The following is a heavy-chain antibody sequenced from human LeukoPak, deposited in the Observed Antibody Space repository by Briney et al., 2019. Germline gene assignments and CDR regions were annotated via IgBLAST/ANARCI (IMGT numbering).Heavy chain of an antibody. CDR2: IYPGDSDT. CDR3: ARSDSSSWYLGYFDY. Sequence: GESLKISCKGSGYSFTSYWIGWVRQMPGKGLEWIGIIYPGDSDTGYSPSFQGQVTISADKSISTAYLQWSSLKASDTAMYYCARSDSSSWYLGYFDYWGQGTLVTVSS. CDR1: GYSFTSYW. J-gene: IGHJ4*02. D-gene: IGHD6-13*01. V-gene: IGHV5-51*01.